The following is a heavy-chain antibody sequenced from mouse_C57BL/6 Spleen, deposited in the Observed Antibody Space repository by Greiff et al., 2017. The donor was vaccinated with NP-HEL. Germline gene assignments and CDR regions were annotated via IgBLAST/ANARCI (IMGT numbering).Heavy chain of an antibody. V-gene: IGHV1-15*01. CDR2: IDPETGGT. CDR1: GYTFTDYE. CDR3: TRSPRYFDV. J-gene: IGHJ1*03. Sequence: QVHVKQSGAELVRPGASVTLSCKASGYTFTDYEMHWVKQTPVHGLEWIGAIDPETGGTAYNQKFKGKAILTADKSSSTAYMELRSLTSEDSAVYYCTRSPRYFDVWGTGTTVTVSS.